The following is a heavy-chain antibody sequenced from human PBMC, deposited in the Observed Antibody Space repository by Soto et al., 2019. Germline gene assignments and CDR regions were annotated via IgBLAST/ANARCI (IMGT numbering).Heavy chain of an antibody. CDR1: GGTFSSYA. D-gene: IGHD3-3*01. CDR2: IIPIFGTA. Sequence: SVKVSCKASGGTFSSYAISWVRQAPGQGLEWMGGIIPIFGTANYAQKFQGRVTITADESTSTAYMELSSLRSEDTAVYYCARSFQYYDFWSGYGFDYWGQGTLVTVSS. J-gene: IGHJ4*02. V-gene: IGHV1-69*13. CDR3: ARSFQYYDFWSGYGFDY.